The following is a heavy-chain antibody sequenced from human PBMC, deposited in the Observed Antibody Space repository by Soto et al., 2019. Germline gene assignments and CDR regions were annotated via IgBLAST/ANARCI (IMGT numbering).Heavy chain of an antibody. CDR1: GGSFSGYY. V-gene: IGHV4-34*01. Sequence: SETLSLTCAVYGGSFSGYYWSWIRQPPGKGLEWIGEINHSGSTNYNPSLKSRVTISVDTSKNQFSLKLSSVTAADTAVYYCARDSYDYVRGSYLVGGDAFDIWGQGTMVTVSS. J-gene: IGHJ3*02. CDR3: ARDSYDYVRGSYLVGGDAFDI. CDR2: INHSGST. D-gene: IGHD3-16*02.